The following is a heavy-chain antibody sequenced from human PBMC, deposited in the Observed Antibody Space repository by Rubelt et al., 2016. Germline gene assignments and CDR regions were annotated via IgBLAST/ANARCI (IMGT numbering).Heavy chain of an antibody. J-gene: IGHJ2*01. CDR2: IIPIFGTA. Sequence: QVQLVQSGAEVKKPGASVKVSCKASGYTFTNYGMHWVRQAPGQRLEWMGGIIPIFGTANYAQKFQGRVTITADESTSTAYMELSSLRSEDTAVYYCARGDATVPRSYWYFDLWGRGTLVTVSS. CDR1: GYTFTNYG. CDR3: ARGDATVPRSYWYFDL. D-gene: IGHD4-17*01. V-gene: IGHV1-69*13.